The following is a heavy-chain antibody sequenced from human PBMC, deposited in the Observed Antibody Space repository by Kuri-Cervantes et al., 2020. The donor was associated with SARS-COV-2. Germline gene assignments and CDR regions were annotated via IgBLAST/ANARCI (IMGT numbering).Heavy chain of an antibody. CDR3: ARAPEGYYYGSESTNYYYYGMDV. CDR1: GFTFSSYA. V-gene: IGHV3-48*02. J-gene: IGHJ6*02. D-gene: IGHD3-10*01. Sequence: GESLKISCSASGFTFSSYAMHWVRQAPGKGLEWVSYISSSSSTIYYADSVKGRLTISRDNAKNSLYLQMNSLRDEDTAVYYCARAPEGYYYGSESTNYYYYGMDVWGQGTTVTVSS. CDR2: ISSSSSTI.